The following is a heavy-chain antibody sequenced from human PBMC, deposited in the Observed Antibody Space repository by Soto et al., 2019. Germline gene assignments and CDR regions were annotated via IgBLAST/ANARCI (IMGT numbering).Heavy chain of an antibody. CDR2: VYHTGDT. CDR1: GGTVASSHW. D-gene: IGHD2-21*02. V-gene: IGHV4-4*01. J-gene: IGHJ5*02. Sequence: LSLTCGVSGGTVASSHWWSWVRQSPGGGLEWIGNVYHTGDTNLNPSLQSRVTISVDKSNNQFSLRLNSLTAADTAVYFCAREIVTAGGNNYFDPWGPGTLVTVS. CDR3: AREIVTAGGNNYFDP.